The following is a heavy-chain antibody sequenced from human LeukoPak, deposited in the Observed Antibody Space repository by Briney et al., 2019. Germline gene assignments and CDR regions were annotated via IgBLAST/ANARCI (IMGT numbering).Heavy chain of an antibody. CDR2: IIPIFGIA. CDR1: GGTFSIYA. V-gene: IGHV1-69*04. CDR3: ARDLHIAAAGNFDY. J-gene: IGHJ4*02. D-gene: IGHD6-13*01. Sequence: AVTVSFKASGGTFSIYAISWVRQAPGQGLEWMGRIIPIFGIANYAQKFQGRVTITADKSTSTAYMELSSLRSEDTAVYYCARDLHIAAAGNFDYWGQGTLVTVSS.